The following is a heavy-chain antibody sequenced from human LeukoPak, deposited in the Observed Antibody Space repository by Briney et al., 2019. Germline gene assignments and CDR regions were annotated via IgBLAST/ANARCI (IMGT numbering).Heavy chain of an antibody. Sequence: PGGSLRLSCAASGFTFSSYWMSWVRQAPGKGLEWVANIKQDGSEKYYVDSVKGRFTISRDNAKNSLYLQMNSLRAEDTAVYYCASFISSSWYRTTAYYFDYWGQGTLVTVSS. V-gene: IGHV3-7*01. CDR2: IKQDGSEK. CDR3: ASFISSSWYRTTAYYFDY. CDR1: GFTFSSYW. J-gene: IGHJ4*02. D-gene: IGHD6-13*01.